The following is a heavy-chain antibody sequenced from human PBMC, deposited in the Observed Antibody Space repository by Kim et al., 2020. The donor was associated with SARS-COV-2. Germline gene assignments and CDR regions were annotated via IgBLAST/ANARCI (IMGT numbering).Heavy chain of an antibody. CDR3: ARHSGRYSLAGAFDI. V-gene: IGHV4-39*01. Sequence: PARKSRVTISVDTSKNQFSLKLSSVTAADTAVYYCARHSGRYSLAGAFDIWGQGTMVTVSS. J-gene: IGHJ3*02. D-gene: IGHD6-13*01.